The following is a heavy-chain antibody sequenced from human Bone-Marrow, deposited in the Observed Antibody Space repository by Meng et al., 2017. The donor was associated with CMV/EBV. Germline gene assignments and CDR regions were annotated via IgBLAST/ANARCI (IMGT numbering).Heavy chain of an antibody. D-gene: IGHD4-17*01. J-gene: IGHJ4*02. CDR1: GFTFSSYS. CDR2: IYYSGST. V-gene: IGHV4-59*01. Sequence: GSLRLSCAASGFTFSSYSMNWVRQPPGKGLEWIGYIYYSGSTNYNPSLKSRVTISVDTSKNQFSLKLSSVTAADTAVYYCARGGYGDYEYDYWGQGTLVTVSS. CDR3: ARGGYGDYEYDY.